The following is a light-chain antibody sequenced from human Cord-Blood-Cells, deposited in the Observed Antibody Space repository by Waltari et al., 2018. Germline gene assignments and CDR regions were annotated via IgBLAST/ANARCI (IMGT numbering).Light chain of an antibody. CDR1: SSDVGGYNY. CDR2: DVS. Sequence: QSALTQPRSVSGSPGQSVTISCTGTSSDVGGYNYVSWYQQHPGKAPKLMIYDVSKRPSGVPCRFAGSKSGNTASLTSSGLQAEDEADYYCCSYAGSYTLVFGGGTKLTVL. V-gene: IGLV2-11*01. CDR3: CSYAGSYTLV. J-gene: IGLJ2*01.